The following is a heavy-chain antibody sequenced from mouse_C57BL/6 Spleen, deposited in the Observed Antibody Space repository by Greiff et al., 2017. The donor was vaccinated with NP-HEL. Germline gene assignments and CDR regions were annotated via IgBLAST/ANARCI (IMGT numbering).Heavy chain of an antibody. CDR2: ISSGSSTI. CDR3: ARGGLGAMDY. J-gene: IGHJ4*01. V-gene: IGHV5-17*01. CDR1: GFTFSDYG. D-gene: IGHD3-3*01. Sequence: EVKLVESGGGLVKPGGSLKLSCAASGFTFSDYGMHWVRQAPEKGLEWVAYISSGSSTIYYADTVKGRFTISRDNAKNTLFLQMTSLRSEDTAMYYSARGGLGAMDYWGQGTSVTVSS.